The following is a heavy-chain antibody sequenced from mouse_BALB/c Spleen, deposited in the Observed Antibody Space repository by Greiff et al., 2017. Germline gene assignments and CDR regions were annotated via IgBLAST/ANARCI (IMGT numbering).Heavy chain of an antibody. Sequence: VQLQQSGPELVKPGASMKISCKASGYSFTGYTMNWVKQSHGKNLEWIGLINPYNGGTSYNQKFKGKATLTVDKSSSTAYMELLSLTSEDSAVYYCASYYYGSSYPWFAYWGQGTLVTVSA. J-gene: IGHJ3*01. V-gene: IGHV1-18*01. CDR1: GYSFTGYT. D-gene: IGHD1-1*01. CDR2: INPYNGGT. CDR3: ASYYYGSSYPWFAY.